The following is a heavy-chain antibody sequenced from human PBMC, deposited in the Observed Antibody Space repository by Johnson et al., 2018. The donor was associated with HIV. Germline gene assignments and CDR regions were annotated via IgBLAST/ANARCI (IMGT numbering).Heavy chain of an antibody. Sequence: QEQLVESGGGLVKPGGSLRLSCAASGFSFSDYYMTWIRQAPGKGLEWVSYISSSGASIYYADSVKGRFTISRDNAKNSLYLQMNSLRAEDTAVYYCARARLLWFRELWRHDAFDIWGQGTKVTVSS. CDR3: ARARLLWFRELWRHDAFDI. CDR2: ISSSGASI. CDR1: GFSFSDYY. D-gene: IGHD3-10*01. V-gene: IGHV3-11*04. J-gene: IGHJ3*02.